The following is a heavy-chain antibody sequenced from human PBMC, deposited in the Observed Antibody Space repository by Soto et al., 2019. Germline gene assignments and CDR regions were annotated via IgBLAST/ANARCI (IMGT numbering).Heavy chain of an antibody. CDR1: RDSITSYSYY. D-gene: IGHD2-21*01. Sequence: PSETLSLTCTVSRDSITSYSYYWGWVRQPPGKGLEWIGSSYYSGRTYYNPSLKSRVTIXXXTXXXXXSLXLXXVTXADTAVYYCARQILYSQGGMDVWGQGTTVTVSS. CDR3: ARQILYSQGGMDV. J-gene: IGHJ6*02. V-gene: IGHV4-39*01. CDR2: SYYSGRT.